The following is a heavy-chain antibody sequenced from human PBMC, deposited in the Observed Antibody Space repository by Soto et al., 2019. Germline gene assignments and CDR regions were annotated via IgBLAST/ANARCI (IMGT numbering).Heavy chain of an antibody. Sequence: GGSLRLSCAASGFTFSSYWMHLVRQTPGKGLVWVSRISSDGSSTSYADSVKGRFTISRDNAKNTLYLQMNSLRAEDTAVYYCARRAATFHAFDIWGQGTMVTVSS. CDR1: GFTFSSYW. J-gene: IGHJ3*02. CDR2: ISSDGSST. V-gene: IGHV3-74*01. CDR3: ARRAATFHAFDI. D-gene: IGHD3-16*01.